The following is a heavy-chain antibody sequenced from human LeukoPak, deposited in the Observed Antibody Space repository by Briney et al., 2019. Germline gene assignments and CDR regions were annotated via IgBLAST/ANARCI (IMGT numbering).Heavy chain of an antibody. V-gene: IGHV4-38-2*02. CDR1: GYSISSGYY. D-gene: IGHD3-22*01. Sequence: PSETLSLTCTVSGYSISSGYYWGWIRQPPGKGLEWIGSIYHSGSTYYNPSLKSRVTISVDTSKNQFSLRLSSVTAADTAVYYCARASYSYDINGWVPFDYWGQGTLVTVPS. CDR3: ARASYSYDINGWVPFDY. CDR2: IYHSGST. J-gene: IGHJ4*02.